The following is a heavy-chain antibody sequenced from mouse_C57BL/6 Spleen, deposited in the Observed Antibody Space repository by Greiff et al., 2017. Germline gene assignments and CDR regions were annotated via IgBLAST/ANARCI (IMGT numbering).Heavy chain of an antibody. CDR2: ISYSGST. Sequence: EVKLVESGPGLAKPSQTLSLTCSVTGYSITSDYWNWIRKFPGKKLEYMGYISYSGSTYYNPSLKSRISITRDTSKSQYYLQLNSVTTEDTATYYCARYRYYGSSTSYWYFDVWGTGTTVTVSS. CDR1: GYSITSDY. V-gene: IGHV3-8*01. D-gene: IGHD1-1*01. CDR3: ARYRYYGSSTSYWYFDV. J-gene: IGHJ1*03.